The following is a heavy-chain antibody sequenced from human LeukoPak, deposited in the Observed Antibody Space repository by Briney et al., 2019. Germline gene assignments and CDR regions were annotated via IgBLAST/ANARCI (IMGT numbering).Heavy chain of an antibody. CDR3: TRGGYYEPIDS. Sequence: SETLSLTCAVYGGSFSGYYWSWIRQTPGKGLEQIGYIYNSGSTNYNPSLEGRVTMSIDTSKNQFSLKLSSVTAADTAVYYCTRGGYYEPIDSWGQGTLVAVSS. CDR2: IYNSGST. J-gene: IGHJ4*02. CDR1: GGSFSGYY. V-gene: IGHV4-59*01. D-gene: IGHD3-22*01.